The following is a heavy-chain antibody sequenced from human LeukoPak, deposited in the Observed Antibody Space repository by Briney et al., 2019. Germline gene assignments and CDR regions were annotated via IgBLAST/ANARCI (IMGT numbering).Heavy chain of an antibody. CDR2: IGGSGSHM. CDR1: GFIFSSYS. Sequence: GGSLRRSCAASGFIFSSYSMNWVRQAPGKGLEWVSSIGGSGSHMYYAGSVKGRFTISRDNARNSMYLQMNSLRAEDTAVYYCARDRVYSSSWYDAFDIWGQGTMVTVSS. J-gene: IGHJ3*02. V-gene: IGHV3-21*01. D-gene: IGHD6-13*01. CDR3: ARDRVYSSSWYDAFDI.